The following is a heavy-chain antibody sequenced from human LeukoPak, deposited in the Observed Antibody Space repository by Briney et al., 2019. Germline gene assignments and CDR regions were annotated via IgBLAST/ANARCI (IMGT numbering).Heavy chain of an antibody. Sequence: ASVKVSCKVSGYTLTELSMHWVRQAPGKGLEWMGGFDPEDGETIYAQKFQGRVTMTRDTSISTAYMELSRLRSDDTAVYYCARGRSYYDSSGYYPWWGQGTLVTVSS. D-gene: IGHD3-22*01. V-gene: IGHV1-24*01. J-gene: IGHJ4*02. CDR1: GYTLTELS. CDR3: ARGRSYYDSSGYYPW. CDR2: FDPEDGET.